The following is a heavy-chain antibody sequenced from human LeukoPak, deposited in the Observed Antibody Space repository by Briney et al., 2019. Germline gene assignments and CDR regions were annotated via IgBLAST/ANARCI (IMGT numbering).Heavy chain of an antibody. V-gene: IGHV1-18*01. CDR3: AARPLDSSGWTDAFDI. D-gene: IGHD6-19*01. J-gene: IGHJ3*02. CDR2: ISAYNGNT. Sequence: ASVKVSCKASGYTFTSYGISWVRQAPGQGLEWMGWISAYNGNTNYAQKLQGRVTMTTDTSTSTAYMELRSLRSDDTAVYYCAARPLDSSGWTDAFDIWGQGTMVTVSS. CDR1: GYTFTSYG.